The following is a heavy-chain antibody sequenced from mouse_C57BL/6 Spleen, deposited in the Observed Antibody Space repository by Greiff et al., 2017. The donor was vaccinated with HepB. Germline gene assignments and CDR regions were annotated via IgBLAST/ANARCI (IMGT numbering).Heavy chain of an antibody. CDR2: IYPGSGNT. V-gene: IGHV1-76*01. CDR3: ARSDPHYFDY. J-gene: IGHJ2*01. Sequence: VQLQQSGAELVRPGASVKLSCKASGYTFTDYYINWVKQRPGQGLEWIARIYPGSGNTYYNEKFKGKATLTAEKSSSTAYMQLSSLTSEDSAVYFCARSDPHYFDYWGQGTTLTVSS. CDR1: GYTFTDYY.